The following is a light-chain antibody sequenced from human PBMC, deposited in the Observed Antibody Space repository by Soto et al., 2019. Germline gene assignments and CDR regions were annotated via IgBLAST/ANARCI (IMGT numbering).Light chain of an antibody. J-gene: IGLJ2*01. V-gene: IGLV2-14*01. CDR3: SSFVSSSALVV. CDR2: DVS. CDR1: SSDVGNYNY. Sequence: QSALTQPASVSGSPGQSITISCTGTSSDVGNYNYVSWYQQHPGKAPKLMIYDVSNRPSGVSDRFSGSKSGNTASLTISGLQAEDEADYYCSSFVSSSALVVFGGGTK.